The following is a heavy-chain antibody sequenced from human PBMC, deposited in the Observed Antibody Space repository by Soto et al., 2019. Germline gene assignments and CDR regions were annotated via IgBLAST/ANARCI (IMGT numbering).Heavy chain of an antibody. CDR2: IYPGDSDT. CDR1: GYSFTSYW. CDR3: ARHPSRWWHLGPMYNWFDP. D-gene: IGHD2-15*01. Sequence: EVQLVQSGAEVKKPGESLKISCKGSGYSFTSYWIGWVRQMPGKGLEWMGIIYPGDSDTRYSPSFQGQVTISADKSISTAYLQWSSLKASDTAMYYCARHPSRWWHLGPMYNWFDPWGQGTLVTVSS. V-gene: IGHV5-51*01. J-gene: IGHJ5*02.